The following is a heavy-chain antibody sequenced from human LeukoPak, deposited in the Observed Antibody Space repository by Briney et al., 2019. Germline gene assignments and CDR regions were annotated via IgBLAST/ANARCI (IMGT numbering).Heavy chain of an antibody. CDR2: IRSKAYGGTT. V-gene: IGHV3-49*04. Sequence: PGGSLRLSCTASGFTFGDYAMSWVRQAPGKGLEWVGFIRSKAYGGTTEYAASVKGRFTISRDDSKSIAYLQMNSLKTEDTAVYYCTRFVGELLTGDYWGQGTLVTVSS. J-gene: IGHJ4*02. D-gene: IGHD1-26*01. CDR3: TRFVGELLTGDY. CDR1: GFTFGDYA.